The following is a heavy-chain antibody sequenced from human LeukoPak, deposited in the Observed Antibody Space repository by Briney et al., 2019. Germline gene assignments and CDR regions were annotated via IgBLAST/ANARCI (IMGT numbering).Heavy chain of an antibody. Sequence: SETLSLTCAVYGGSFSGYYWSWIRQPPGKGLEWIGEINHSGSTNYNPSLKSRVTISVDTSKNQFSLKLSSVTAADTAVYYCARDRVTRRITIFGVVRGFDPWGQGTLVTVSS. CDR2: INHSGST. J-gene: IGHJ5*02. D-gene: IGHD3-3*01. CDR1: GGSFSGYY. V-gene: IGHV4-34*01. CDR3: ARDRVTRRITIFGVVRGFDP.